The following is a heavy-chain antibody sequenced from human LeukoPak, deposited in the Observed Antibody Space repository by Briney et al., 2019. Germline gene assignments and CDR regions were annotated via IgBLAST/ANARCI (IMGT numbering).Heavy chain of an antibody. V-gene: IGHV3-30-3*01. D-gene: IGHD3-10*01. CDR2: ISYDGSNK. Sequence: GGSLRLSCAASGFTFSSYAMHWVRQAQGQGLEWVAVISYDGSNKFYADSAKSRFTLSRDNSKNTLYLQMNSLRIEDTAVYYCGRGSVGFGELNYWGQGTLVTVSS. CDR1: GFTFSSYA. CDR3: GRGSVGFGELNY. J-gene: IGHJ4*02.